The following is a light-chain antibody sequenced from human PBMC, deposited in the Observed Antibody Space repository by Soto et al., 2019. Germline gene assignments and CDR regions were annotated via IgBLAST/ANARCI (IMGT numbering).Light chain of an antibody. CDR1: EDIDTS. Sequence: DMQMTQSTSTLSVSLGDRITITCRASEDIDTSLAWFQQRPGKAPKVLIAGASGLMNGVPSTFSGSGSGTEFALTISSVQPDDFATYFCHHYDTFSWTFGQGTKVDIK. CDR3: HHYDTFSWT. V-gene: IGKV1-5*01. J-gene: IGKJ1*01. CDR2: GAS.